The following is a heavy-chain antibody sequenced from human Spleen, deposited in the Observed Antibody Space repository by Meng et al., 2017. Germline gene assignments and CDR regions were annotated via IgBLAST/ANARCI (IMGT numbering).Heavy chain of an antibody. J-gene: IGHJ4*02. D-gene: IGHD3-16*01. CDR1: GFTVSHNY. V-gene: IGHV3-66*02. Sequence: GESLKISCAASGFTVSHNYMSWVRQAPGKGLEWVSVIYSGGNTYYADSVKGRFTISRDNSKNTVFLQINSLRVEDTAVYYCARVFFRRGVTLGPGDYWGQGTLVTVSS. CDR3: ARVFFRRGVTLGPGDY. CDR2: IYSGGNT.